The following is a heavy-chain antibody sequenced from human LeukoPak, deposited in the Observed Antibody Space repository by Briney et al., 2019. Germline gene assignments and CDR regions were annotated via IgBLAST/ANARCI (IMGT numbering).Heavy chain of an antibody. J-gene: IGHJ3*01. V-gene: IGHV4-34*01. CDR2: TDHSGST. CDR1: GGAFSSYY. Sequence: SETLSLTCAVYGGAFSSYYWSWICQPPGKGLEWIGQTDHSGSTNFNPSLKSRVTMSVDTTKKRVSLNLNSVTAADTAVYYCARVLLVTPVAAFDVWGQGTMVAVSS. D-gene: IGHD4-23*01. CDR3: ARVLLVTPVAAFDV.